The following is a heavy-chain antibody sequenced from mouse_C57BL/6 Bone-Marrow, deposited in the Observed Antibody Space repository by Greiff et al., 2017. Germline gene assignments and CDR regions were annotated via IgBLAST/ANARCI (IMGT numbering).Heavy chain of an antibody. CDR3: SRSGYGRGDY. CDR2: IDPEDGET. CDR1: GFNIKDYY. Sequence: VQLKESGAELVKPGASVKLSCTASGFNIKDYYMHWVKQRTEQGLEWIGRIDPEDGETKSAPKFPGKATITADTSSNTAYLQRSSLTSEDTAVYYCSRSGYGRGDYWGQGTTLTVSS. D-gene: IGHD1-1*01. V-gene: IGHV14-2*01. J-gene: IGHJ2*01.